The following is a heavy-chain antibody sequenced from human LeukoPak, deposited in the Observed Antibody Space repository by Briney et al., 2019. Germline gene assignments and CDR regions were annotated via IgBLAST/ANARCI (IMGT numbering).Heavy chain of an antibody. CDR1: GFTFSSYA. Sequence: GGSLRLSRAASGFTFSSYAMTWVRQAPGKGLEWVSAISAGGGSTYYADSVKGRFTISRDNSKNTLYLQLNSLRAEDTAVYYCAKAGGWTNYFDYWGQGTLVTVSS. CDR2: ISAGGGST. J-gene: IGHJ4*02. D-gene: IGHD6-19*01. V-gene: IGHV3-23*01. CDR3: AKAGGWTNYFDY.